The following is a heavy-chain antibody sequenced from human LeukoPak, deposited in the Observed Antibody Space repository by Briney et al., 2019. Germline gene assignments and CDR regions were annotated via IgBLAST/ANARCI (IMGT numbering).Heavy chain of an antibody. CDR3: AKEGGSGYFSH. CDR2: IKQDGSEK. Sequence: GGSLRLSSADSAFTFSNYWMSWVRQAPGKGLEWVANIKQDGSEKYYVDSVKGRFTISRDNAKNSLYLQMNSLRAEDTAVYYCAKEGGSGYFSHWGQGTLVTVSS. D-gene: IGHD3-22*01. CDR1: AFTFSNYW. V-gene: IGHV3-7*01. J-gene: IGHJ4*02.